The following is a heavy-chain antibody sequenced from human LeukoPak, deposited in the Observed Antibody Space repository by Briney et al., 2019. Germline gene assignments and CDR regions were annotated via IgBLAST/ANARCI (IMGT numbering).Heavy chain of an antibody. CDR3: ARGDSSGWYMGLDY. CDR1: GGTFSSYA. CDR2: IIPIFGTA. V-gene: IGHV1-69*05. Sequence: SVKVSCKASGGTFSSYAISWVRQAPGQGLEWMGGIIPIFGTANYAQKFQGRVTITRDTSASTAYMELSSLRSEDTAVYYCARGDSSGWYMGLDYWGQGTLVTVSS. J-gene: IGHJ4*02. D-gene: IGHD6-19*01.